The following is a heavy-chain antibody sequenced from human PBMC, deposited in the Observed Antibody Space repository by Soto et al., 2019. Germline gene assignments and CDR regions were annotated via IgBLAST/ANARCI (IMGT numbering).Heavy chain of an antibody. CDR1: GFMFSNYG. CDR3: AKALYYYGSGSYSFDC. V-gene: IGHV3-30*18. D-gene: IGHD3-10*01. CDR2: ISYDGSNK. Sequence: PGGSLRLSCAASGFMFSNYGMHWVRQAPGKGLEWVAVISYDGSNKFYAGSVKGRFTISRDNSKNMMYLQMNSLRTEDTALYYCAKALYYYGSGSYSFDCWGQGTLVTGSS. J-gene: IGHJ4*02.